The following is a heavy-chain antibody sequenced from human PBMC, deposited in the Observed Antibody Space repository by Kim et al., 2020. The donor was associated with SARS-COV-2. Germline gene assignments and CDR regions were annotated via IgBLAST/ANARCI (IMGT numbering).Heavy chain of an antibody. J-gene: IGHJ4*02. CDR3: AKSFSGGYFGYDY. CDR2: ISSDGSTK. Sequence: GGSLRLSCAASGFTFSTYGMHWVRQAPGKGLEWVSFISSDGSTKYYADSVKGRFTISRDNSKNTLYLQMNSLRIEDTAVYYCAKSFSGGYFGYDYWGQGTLVTVSS. V-gene: IGHV3-30*18. D-gene: IGHD1-26*01. CDR1: GFTFSTYG.